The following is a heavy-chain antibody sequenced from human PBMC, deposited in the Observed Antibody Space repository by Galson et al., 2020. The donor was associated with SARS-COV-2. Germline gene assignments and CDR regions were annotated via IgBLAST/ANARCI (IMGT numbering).Heavy chain of an antibody. CDR2: INHSGST. V-gene: IGHV4-34*01. D-gene: IGHD6-13*01. Sequence: ETSETLSLTCAVYGGSFSGYYWSWIRQPPGKGLEWIGEINHSGSTNYNPSLKSRVTISVDTSKNQFSLKLSSVTAADTAVYYCARGGPTGIAAAGTNAFDIWGQGTMFTVSS. CDR1: GGSFSGYY. J-gene: IGHJ3*02. CDR3: ARGGPTGIAAAGTNAFDI.